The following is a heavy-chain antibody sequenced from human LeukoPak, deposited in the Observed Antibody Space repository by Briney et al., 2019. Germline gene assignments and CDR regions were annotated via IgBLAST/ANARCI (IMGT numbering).Heavy chain of an antibody. J-gene: IGHJ4*02. V-gene: IGHV3-43*01. Sequence: GGSLRLSCAASGFTFDYYTMYWVRQGPEKGLEWVSLISMDGVNTFYADSVKGRFTISRDNNKNSLHLQMNGLRTDDTGLYYCVKGRRRGYAYGTLESGGQGTLVTVSS. CDR2: ISMDGVNT. D-gene: IGHD5-18*01. CDR1: GFTFDYYT. CDR3: VKGRRRGYAYGTLES.